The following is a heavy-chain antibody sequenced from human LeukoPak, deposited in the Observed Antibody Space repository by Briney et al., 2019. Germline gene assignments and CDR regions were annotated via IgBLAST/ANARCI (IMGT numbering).Heavy chain of an antibody. D-gene: IGHD3-10*01. CDR3: ARLGGWFGELLLSY. V-gene: IGHV4-39*01. J-gene: IGHJ4*02. CDR1: GDSISSSSYY. Sequence: SETLSLTCTVSGDSISSSSYYWGWIRQPPGKGLEWIGSIYYSGSTYYNPSLKSRVTISVDTSKNQFSLKLSSVTAADTALYYCARLGGWFGELLLSYWGQGTLVTVSS. CDR2: IYYSGST.